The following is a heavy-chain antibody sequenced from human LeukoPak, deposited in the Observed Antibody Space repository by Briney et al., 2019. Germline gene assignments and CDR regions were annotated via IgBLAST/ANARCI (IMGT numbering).Heavy chain of an antibody. CDR2: ISSNWGAT. CDR1: GFRLSDFP. Sequence: GSLRPSCSASGFRLSDFPMHWVRQAPGKGLEYGSAISSNWGATYYGDSLEGRFTISRDNSKNTLYLQMSSLRVEDTAVYYCVKENAYYHYRGQGTLVTDSS. CDR3: VKENAYYHY. J-gene: IGHJ4*02. D-gene: IGHD3-10*01. V-gene: IGHV3-64D*09.